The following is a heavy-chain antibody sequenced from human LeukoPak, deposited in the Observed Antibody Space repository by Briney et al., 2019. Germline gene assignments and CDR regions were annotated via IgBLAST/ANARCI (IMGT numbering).Heavy chain of an antibody. CDR2: INHSGST. J-gene: IGHJ6*02. V-gene: IGHV4-34*01. D-gene: IGHD2-15*01. Sequence: PSETLSLTCAVYGGTFSGYYWSWIRQPPGKGLEWIGEINHSGSTNYNPSLKSRVTISVDTSKNQFSLKLSSVTAADTAVYYCARHLGYCSGGSCYSQEHYYYGMDVWGQGTTVTVSS. CDR1: GGTFSGYY. CDR3: ARHLGYCSGGSCYSQEHYYYGMDV.